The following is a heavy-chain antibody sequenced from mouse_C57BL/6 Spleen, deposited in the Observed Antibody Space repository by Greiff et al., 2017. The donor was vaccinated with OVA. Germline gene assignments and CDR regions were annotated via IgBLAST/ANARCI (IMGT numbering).Heavy chain of an antibody. J-gene: IGHJ2*01. Sequence: VQLQQSGPELVKPGASVKISCKASGYTFTDYYMNWVKQSHGKSLEWIGDINPNNGGTSYNQKFKGKATLTVDKSSSTAYMELRSLTSEDSAVYYCARRGIYYGNYEDFDYWGQGTTLTVSS. CDR2: INPNNGGT. D-gene: IGHD2-1*01. CDR1: GYTFTDYY. V-gene: IGHV1-26*01. CDR3: ARRGIYYGNYEDFDY.